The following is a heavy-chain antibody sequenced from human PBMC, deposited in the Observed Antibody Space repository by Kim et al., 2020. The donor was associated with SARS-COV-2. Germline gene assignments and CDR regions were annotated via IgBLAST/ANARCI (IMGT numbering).Heavy chain of an antibody. CDR1: GYTFSNYA. D-gene: IGHD6-19*01. Sequence: ASVKVSCKASGYTFSNYALNWVRQAPGQGLEWMGWIDTNTGSPMYAQGFTGRFVFSLDTSVTTAYLQISRLKAEDTALYYCARTSIAVAGPDYWGQGTLVTVSS. J-gene: IGHJ4*02. CDR3: ARTSIAVAGPDY. CDR2: IDTNTGSP. V-gene: IGHV7-4-1*02.